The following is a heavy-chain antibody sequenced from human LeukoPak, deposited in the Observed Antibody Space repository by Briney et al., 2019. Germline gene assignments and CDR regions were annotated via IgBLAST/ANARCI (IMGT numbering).Heavy chain of an antibody. CDR3: ASTDYSNYLDY. CDR2: IYYSGST. J-gene: IGHJ4*02. Sequence: SETLSLTCTVSGGSISSHYWSWIRQPPGKGLEWIGYIYYSGSTNYNPPLKSRVTISVETSKNQLSLKLSSVTAADTAVYYCASTDYSNYLDYWGQGTLVTVSS. D-gene: IGHD4-11*01. CDR1: GGSISSHY. V-gene: IGHV4-59*11.